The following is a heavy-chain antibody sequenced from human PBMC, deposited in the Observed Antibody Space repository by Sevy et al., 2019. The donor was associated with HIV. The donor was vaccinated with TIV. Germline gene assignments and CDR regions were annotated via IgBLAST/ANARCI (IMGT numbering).Heavy chain of an antibody. CDR3: AKDIRVALVVPSPGYGMDV. J-gene: IGHJ6*02. D-gene: IGHD2-15*01. CDR1: GFNFINYG. V-gene: IGHV3-23*01. Sequence: GGSLRLSCAASGFNFINYGMSWVRQAPGKGLEWVSVISGSGDTTNYADSVKGGFVISRDNSKNTMYLQLNSLRAEDTAVYYCAKDIRVALVVPSPGYGMDVWGHGTSVTVSS. CDR2: ISGSGDTT.